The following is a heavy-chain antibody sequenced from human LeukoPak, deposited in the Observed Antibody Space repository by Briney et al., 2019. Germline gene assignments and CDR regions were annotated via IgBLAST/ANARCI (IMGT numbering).Heavy chain of an antibody. V-gene: IGHV4-31*03. Sequence: SQTLSLTCTVSGGSISSGGYSWSWIRQPPGKGLGWIGYIYYSGSTYYNPSLKSRVTISVDTSKNQFSLKLSSVTAADTAVYYCARTGTTPFNNWFDPWGQGTLVTVSS. CDR2: IYYSGST. D-gene: IGHD1-1*01. J-gene: IGHJ5*02. CDR3: ARTGTTPFNNWFDP. CDR1: GGSISSGGYS.